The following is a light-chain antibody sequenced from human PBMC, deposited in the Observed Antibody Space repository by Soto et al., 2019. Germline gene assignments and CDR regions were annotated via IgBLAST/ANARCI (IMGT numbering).Light chain of an antibody. CDR1: QNIDSW. J-gene: IGKJ3*01. CDR2: DAS. Sequence: DIQVTQSPSTLSASVGDRVTISCRASQNIDSWLAWYQQKPGKAPKLLIYDASSLESGVPPRFSGSGSGTEFTLTISSLQPDDFATYYCQQYNSYPYSFGPGTKVDIK. V-gene: IGKV1-5*01. CDR3: QQYNSYPYS.